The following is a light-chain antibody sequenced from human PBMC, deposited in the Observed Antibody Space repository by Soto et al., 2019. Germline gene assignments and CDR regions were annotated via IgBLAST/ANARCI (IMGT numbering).Light chain of an antibody. Sequence: EIVMTQSPATLSVSPGEITTLSRRASQSGSSKLAWYQQKTGQDPRLLIYGASTKATGIPARFSGSGSGTEFTLTVSSLPSEDFAVYYCQQYNNWPPLTFGGGTKVEIK. CDR3: QQYNNWPPLT. J-gene: IGKJ4*01. CDR2: GAS. CDR1: QSGSSK. V-gene: IGKV3-15*01.